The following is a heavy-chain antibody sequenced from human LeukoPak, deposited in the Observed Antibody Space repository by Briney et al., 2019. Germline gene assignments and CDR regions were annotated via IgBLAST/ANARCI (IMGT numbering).Heavy chain of an antibody. Sequence: GTLTLSCTASGFTFSDYYMSWIRQAPGKGLEWVSYISSSSSYTNYADSVKGRFTIPRDNAKNSLYLQMNSLRAEDTAVYYCASAGGGGNYFDYWGQGTLVTVSS. J-gene: IGHJ4*02. CDR2: ISSSSSYT. V-gene: IGHV3-11*03. D-gene: IGHD4-23*01. CDR1: GFTFSDYY. CDR3: ASAGGGGNYFDY.